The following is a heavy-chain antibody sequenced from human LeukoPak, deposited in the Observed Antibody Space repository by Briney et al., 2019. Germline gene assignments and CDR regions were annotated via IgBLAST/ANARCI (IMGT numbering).Heavy chain of an antibody. J-gene: IGHJ4*02. Sequence: ASETLSLTCTVSGGSISSSSYYWGWIRQPPGKGLEWIGSIYYSGSTYYNPSLKSRVTISVDTSKNQLSLKLSSVTAADTAVYYCARRGRHGSGSYRAAFDYWGQGTLVTVSS. CDR1: GGSISSSSYY. V-gene: IGHV4-39*01. CDR3: ARRGRHGSGSYRAAFDY. CDR2: IYYSGST. D-gene: IGHD3-10*01.